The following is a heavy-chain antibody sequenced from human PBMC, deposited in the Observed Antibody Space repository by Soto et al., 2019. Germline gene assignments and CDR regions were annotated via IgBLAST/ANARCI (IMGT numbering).Heavy chain of an antibody. CDR3: ANKLTKTVPLDY. J-gene: IGHJ4*02. V-gene: IGHV4-30-2*03. Sequence: SLNSAAYSYAWIRKTQGKGLEWVGSIYYSGKTHYNPSLKRRATISVDRSRNQFSLEVKSVTAADTVVYYCANKLTKTVPLDYWGKG. D-gene: IGHD1-1*01. CDR1: SLNSAAYS. CDR2: IYYSGKT.